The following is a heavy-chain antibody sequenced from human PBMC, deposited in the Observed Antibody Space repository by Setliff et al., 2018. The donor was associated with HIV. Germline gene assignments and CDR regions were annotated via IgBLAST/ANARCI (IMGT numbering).Heavy chain of an antibody. CDR3: ARDPPGYGDSNDY. CDR1: GGSVGSGSYY. D-gene: IGHD4-17*01. J-gene: IGHJ4*02. V-gene: IGHV4-61*01. CDR2: IYYSGST. Sequence: SETLSLTCTVSGGSVGSGSYYWSWIRQSPWKGLEWIGYIYYSGSTTYNPTLKSRVTMSIDTSKNQFSLKVRSVYAAETAVYYCARDPPGYGDSNDYWGQVMLVTVSS.